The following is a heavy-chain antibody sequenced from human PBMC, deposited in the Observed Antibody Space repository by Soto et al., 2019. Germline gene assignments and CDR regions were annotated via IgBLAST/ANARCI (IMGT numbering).Heavy chain of an antibody. V-gene: IGHV4-34*01. Sequence: SETLSLTCAVYGGSFSGYYGSWIRQPPEKGLEWIGEINHSGSTNSNPSLKSRVTISVDTSKNQFSLKLSSVTAADTAVYYCARGGDSSSWYPNYYYYGMDVWGQGTTVTVSS. CDR3: ARGGDSSSWYPNYYYYGMDV. D-gene: IGHD6-13*01. CDR1: GGSFSGYY. CDR2: INHSGST. J-gene: IGHJ6*02.